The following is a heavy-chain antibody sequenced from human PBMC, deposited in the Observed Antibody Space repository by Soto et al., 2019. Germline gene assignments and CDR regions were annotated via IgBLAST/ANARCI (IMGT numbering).Heavy chain of an antibody. Sequence: GASVKVSCKASGYTFTSYGISWVRQAPGQGLEWMGWISAYNGNTNYAQKLQGRVTMTTDTSTSTAYMELRSPRSDDTAVYYCARHTTVVTEYWYFDLWGRGTLVTVS. CDR3: ARHTTVVTEYWYFDL. D-gene: IGHD4-17*01. CDR2: ISAYNGNT. V-gene: IGHV1-18*04. CDR1: GYTFTSYG. J-gene: IGHJ2*01.